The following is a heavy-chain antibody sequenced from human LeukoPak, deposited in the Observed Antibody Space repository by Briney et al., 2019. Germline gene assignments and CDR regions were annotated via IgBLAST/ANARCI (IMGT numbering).Heavy chain of an antibody. CDR2: INPNSGGT. D-gene: IGHD3-10*01. CDR3: ARGHEGFGELGSWFDP. CDR1: GYTFTGYY. V-gene: IGHV1-2*02. J-gene: IGHJ5*02. Sequence: ASVKVSCKASGYTFTGYYMHWVRQAPGQGLEWMGWINPNSGGTNYAQKFQGRVTMTRDTSTSTVYMELSSLRSEDTAVYYCARGHEGFGELGSWFDPWGQGTLVTVSS.